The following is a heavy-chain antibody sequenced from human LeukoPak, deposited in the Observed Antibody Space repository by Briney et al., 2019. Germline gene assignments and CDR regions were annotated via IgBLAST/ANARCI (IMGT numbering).Heavy chain of an antibody. CDR2: MYYSGST. CDR3: ARDAPIDYGGNSNWFDP. Sequence: PSETLSLTCTVSGGSISSYYWGWIRQPPGKGLEWIGTMYYSGSTYYNPSLYSRVTISVDTSKNQFSLKLSSVTAADTAVYYCARDAPIDYGGNSNWFDPWGQGTLVTVSS. J-gene: IGHJ5*02. V-gene: IGHV4-39*07. CDR1: GGSISSYY. D-gene: IGHD4-23*01.